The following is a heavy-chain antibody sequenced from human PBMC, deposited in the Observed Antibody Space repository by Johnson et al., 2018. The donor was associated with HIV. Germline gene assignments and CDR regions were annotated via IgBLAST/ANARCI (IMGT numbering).Heavy chain of an antibody. V-gene: IGHV3-30*02. J-gene: IGHJ3*02. CDR3: ARDGAIPPGQYCSGGSCHGGDAFDT. CDR1: EFTFSSYD. D-gene: IGHD2-15*01. CDR2: IRYDGSNK. Sequence: QMLLVESGGGVVQPGGSLKLSCAASEFTFSSYDMHWVRQAPGKGLEWVTFIRYDGSNKYYADSVKGRFTISRENSKNTLYLQMNSLRAEDTAVYYCARDGAIPPGQYCSGGSCHGGDAFDTWGQGTMVTVSS.